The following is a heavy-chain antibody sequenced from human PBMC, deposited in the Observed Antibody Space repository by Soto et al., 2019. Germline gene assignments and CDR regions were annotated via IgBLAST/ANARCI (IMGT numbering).Heavy chain of an antibody. CDR2: FDPEDGET. V-gene: IGHV1-24*01. Sequence: AASVKVSCKVSGYTLTELSMHWVRQAPGKGLEWMGGFDPEDGETIYAQKFQGRVTMTEDTSTDTAYMELSSLRSEDTAVYYCATDLFKGYYDFWSGYEGWGQGTLVTVSS. CDR3: ATDLFKGYYDFWSGYEG. CDR1: GYTLTELS. J-gene: IGHJ4*02. D-gene: IGHD3-3*01.